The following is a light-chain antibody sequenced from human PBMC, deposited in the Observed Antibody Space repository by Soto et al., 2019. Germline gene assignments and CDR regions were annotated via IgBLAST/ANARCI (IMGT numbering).Light chain of an antibody. V-gene: IGLV2-14*03. CDR1: SSDVGAYNH. J-gene: IGLJ3*02. Sequence: QSVLTQPASVSGSPGQSITISCTGTSSDVGAYNHVSWYQQHPGKVPKVMIYEVNNRPSGVSNRFSASKSGNTASLTISGLQAEDEATYYCSSFTSGGTWVFGGGTKRTVL. CDR3: SSFTSGGTWV. CDR2: EVN.